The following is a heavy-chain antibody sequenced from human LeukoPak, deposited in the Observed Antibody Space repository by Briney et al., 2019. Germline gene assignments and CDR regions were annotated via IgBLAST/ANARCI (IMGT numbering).Heavy chain of an antibody. Sequence: SETLSLTCTVSSGSISSYYWSWIRQPAGKGLEWIGRIYTSGSTNYNPSLKSRVTMSVDTSKNQFSLKLSSVTAADTAVYYCAIGEAAAGPYYYYYMDVWGKGTTVTVSS. CDR1: SGSISSYY. CDR3: AIGEAAAGPYYYYYMDV. V-gene: IGHV4-4*07. CDR2: IYTSGST. J-gene: IGHJ6*03. D-gene: IGHD6-13*01.